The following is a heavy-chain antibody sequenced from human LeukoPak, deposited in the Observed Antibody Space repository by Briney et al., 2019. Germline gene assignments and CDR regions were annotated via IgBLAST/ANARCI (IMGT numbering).Heavy chain of an antibody. D-gene: IGHD6-19*01. Sequence: GASVKVSCKASGYTFTGYYMHWVRQAPGQGLEWMGWISAYNGNTNYAQKLQGRVTMTTDTSTSTAYMELRSLRSDDTAVYYCARDRSIAVAGPGDYWGQGTLVTVSS. V-gene: IGHV1-18*04. CDR1: GYTFTGYY. CDR3: ARDRSIAVAGPGDY. J-gene: IGHJ4*02. CDR2: ISAYNGNT.